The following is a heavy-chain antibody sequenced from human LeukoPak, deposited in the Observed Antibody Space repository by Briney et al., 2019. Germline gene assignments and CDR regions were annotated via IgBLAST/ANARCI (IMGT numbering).Heavy chain of an antibody. Sequence: GGSLRLSCAATGFTFSSYWMNWVRQAPGKGLVWVSRIASDGSSATYADSVKGRFSISRDNAKNTLYLQMNSLRVEDTAVYYCARGRPHGNDYWGQGTLVTVSS. J-gene: IGHJ4*02. CDR2: IASDGSSA. CDR3: ARGRPHGNDY. D-gene: IGHD4-23*01. CDR1: GFTFSSYW. V-gene: IGHV3-74*01.